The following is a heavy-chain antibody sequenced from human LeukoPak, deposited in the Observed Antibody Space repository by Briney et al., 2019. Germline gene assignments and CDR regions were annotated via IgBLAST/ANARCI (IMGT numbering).Heavy chain of an antibody. Sequence: ASVKVSCKVSGYILTVLSMHWVRQTPGKGLEWMGGFDPEDGEKVYAQRFQGRFTMTEDTSTDTAYMELSSLTSDDTAVYYCATMILVPAAIGGWFDPWGQGTLVTVSS. CDR3: ATMILVPAAIGGWFDP. J-gene: IGHJ5*02. CDR2: FDPEDGEK. V-gene: IGHV1-24*01. D-gene: IGHD2-2*02. CDR1: GYILTVLS.